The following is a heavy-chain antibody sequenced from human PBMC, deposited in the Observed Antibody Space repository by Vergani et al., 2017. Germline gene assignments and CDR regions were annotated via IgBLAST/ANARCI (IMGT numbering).Heavy chain of an antibody. D-gene: IGHD3-3*01. V-gene: IGHV4-4*09. CDR2: IYTSGST. Sequence: QVQLQQWGAGLLKPSETLSLTCAVYGGSFSGYYWSWIRQPPGKGLEWIGYIYTSGSTNYNPSLKSRVTISVDTSKNQFSLKLSSVTAADTAVYYCARIYDFWSGYQYYYYGMDVWGQGTTVTVSS. CDR3: ARIYDFWSGYQYYYYGMDV. J-gene: IGHJ6*02. CDR1: GGSFSGYY.